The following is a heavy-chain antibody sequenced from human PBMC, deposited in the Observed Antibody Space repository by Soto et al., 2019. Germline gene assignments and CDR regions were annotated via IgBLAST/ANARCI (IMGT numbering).Heavy chain of an antibody. Sequence: QVQLQESGPGLVKPSETLSLTCTVSGGSISSYYWSWIRQPPGKGLEWIGYIYYSGSTNYNPSLKSRVTISVDTSKNQCSLKLSSVTAADTAVYYCARDLGGRWLQLSSNAFDIWGQGTRVTVSS. CDR3: ARDLGGRWLQLSSNAFDI. J-gene: IGHJ3*02. V-gene: IGHV4-59*01. CDR1: GGSISSYY. CDR2: IYYSGST. D-gene: IGHD5-12*01.